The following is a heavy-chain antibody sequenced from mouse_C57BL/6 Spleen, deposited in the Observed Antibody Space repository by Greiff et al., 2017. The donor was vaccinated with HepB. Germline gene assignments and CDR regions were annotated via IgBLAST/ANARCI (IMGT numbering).Heavy chain of an antibody. CDR2: IYPGSGST. CDR1: GYTFTSYW. J-gene: IGHJ2*01. CDR3: ARDQYYFDY. V-gene: IGHV1-55*01. Sequence: QVHVKQPGAELVKPGASVKMSCKASGYTFTSYWITWVKQRPGQGLEWIGDIYPGSGSTNYNEKFKSKATLTVDTSSSTAYMQLSSLTSEDSAVYYCARDQYYFDYWGQGTTLTVSS.